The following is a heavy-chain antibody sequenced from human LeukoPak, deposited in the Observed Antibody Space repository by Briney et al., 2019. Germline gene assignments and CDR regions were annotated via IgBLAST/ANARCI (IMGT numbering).Heavy chain of an antibody. V-gene: IGHV3-7*01. CDR3: ARDTYYDFWSGYYSGGLDY. J-gene: IGHJ4*02. D-gene: IGHD3-3*01. CDR1: GFTFSSYW. CDR2: IKQDGSEK. Sequence: GGSLRLSCAASGFTFSSYWMSWVRQAPGKGLEWVANIKQDGSEKYYVDSVKGRFTISRDNAKNSLYLRMNSLRAEDTAVYYCARDTYYDFWSGYYSGGLDYWGQGTLVTVSS.